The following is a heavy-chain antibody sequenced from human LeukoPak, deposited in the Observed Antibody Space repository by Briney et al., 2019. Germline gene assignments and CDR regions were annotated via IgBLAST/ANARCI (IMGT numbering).Heavy chain of an antibody. V-gene: IGHV3-23*01. Sequence: GGSLRLSCAGSGFTFSNYTMSWVRQAPGKGLEWVSAISGSDAITYYAGSVRGRFTISRDNSKTTLYQQMNSLRAEDTAVYYCAKGRGANSVGLLDYWGQGTLVTVSS. CDR3: AKGRGANSVGLLDY. D-gene: IGHD4/OR15-4a*01. CDR1: GFTFSNYT. J-gene: IGHJ4*02. CDR2: ISGSDAIT.